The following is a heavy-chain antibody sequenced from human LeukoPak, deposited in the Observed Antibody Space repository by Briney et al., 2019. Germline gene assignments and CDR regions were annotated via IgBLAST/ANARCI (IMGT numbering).Heavy chain of an antibody. CDR2: IIPILGIA. D-gene: IGHD4-17*01. J-gene: IGHJ6*03. V-gene: IGHV1-69*04. CDR3: ARDHGDRYYDYYYMDV. Sequence: SVKVSCKASGGTFSSYTISWVREAPGQGLEWMERIIPILGIANYAQKFQGRVTITADKSTSTAYMELSSLRSEDTAVYYCARDHGDRYYDYYYMDVWGKGTTVTVSS. CDR1: GGTFSSYT.